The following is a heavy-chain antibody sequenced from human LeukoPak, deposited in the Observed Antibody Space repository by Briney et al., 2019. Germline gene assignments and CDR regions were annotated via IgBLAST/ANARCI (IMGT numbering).Heavy chain of an antibody. V-gene: IGHV4-34*01. CDR3: ARVKWFRINYFDY. CDR1: GGSFSGYY. J-gene: IGHJ4*02. CDR2: INHSGST. D-gene: IGHD3-22*01. Sequence: KPSETLSLTCAVYGGSFSGYYWGWIRQPPGKGLEWIGEINHSGSTNYNPSLKSRVTISVDTSKNQFSLKLSSVTAADTAVYYCARVKWFRINYFDYWGQGTLVTVSS.